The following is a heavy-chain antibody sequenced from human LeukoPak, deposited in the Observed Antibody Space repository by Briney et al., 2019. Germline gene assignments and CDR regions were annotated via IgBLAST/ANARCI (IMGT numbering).Heavy chain of an antibody. D-gene: IGHD1-26*01. CDR2: IYYSGST. CDR1: GGSLSSYY. V-gene: IGHV4-59*08. CDR3: VRHPPRGQVGTAFDI. J-gene: IGHJ3*02. Sequence: SETLSLTCTVSGGSLSSYYWSWIRQPPGKGLEWIGYIYYSGSTNYNPSLASRVTISVDTSKNHFSLKLSSVTAADTAVYYCVRHPPRGQVGTAFDIWGQGTMVTVSS.